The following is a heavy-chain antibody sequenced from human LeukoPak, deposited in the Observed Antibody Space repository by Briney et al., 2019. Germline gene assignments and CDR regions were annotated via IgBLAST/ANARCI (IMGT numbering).Heavy chain of an antibody. J-gene: IGHJ3*02. CDR1: GGTFSSYA. Sequence: ASVKVSCKASGGTFSSYAISWVRQAPGQGLEWMGGIIPIFGTANYAQKFQGRVTITADESTSTAYMELSSLRSEDTAVYYCARISTCSSTSCYRDAFDIWGQGTMVTVSS. CDR2: IIPIFGTA. D-gene: IGHD2-2*02. V-gene: IGHV1-69*13. CDR3: ARISTCSSTSCYRDAFDI.